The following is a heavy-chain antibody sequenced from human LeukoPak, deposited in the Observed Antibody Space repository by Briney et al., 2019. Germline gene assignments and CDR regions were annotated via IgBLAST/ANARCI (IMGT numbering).Heavy chain of an antibody. CDR1: GFSFSGSA. Sequence: PGGSLRLSCAASGFSFSGSAIHWVRQAPGKGLEWVALISYDGSNKYYADSVKGRFTISRDNSENTYLQMNSLRAEDTAVYYCAREGYYAFDIWGQGSIVTVSS. D-gene: IGHD3-22*01. CDR3: AREGYYAFDI. V-gene: IGHV3-30*04. CDR2: ISYDGSNK. J-gene: IGHJ3*02.